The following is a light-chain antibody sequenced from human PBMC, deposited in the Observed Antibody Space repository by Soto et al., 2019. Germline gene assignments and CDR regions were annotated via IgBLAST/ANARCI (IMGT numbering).Light chain of an antibody. CDR2: KAS. CDR3: QQYSSYST. CDR1: QSISPW. V-gene: IGKV1-5*03. J-gene: IGKJ1*01. Sequence: DIQMTQSPSTQSASVGDRVTITCRASQSISPWLAWYQQKAGKAPKLLIYKASNLESGVPSRFSGSGSGTEFTLTSSSLQPDDFATYYCQQYSSYSTFGQGTKVEIK.